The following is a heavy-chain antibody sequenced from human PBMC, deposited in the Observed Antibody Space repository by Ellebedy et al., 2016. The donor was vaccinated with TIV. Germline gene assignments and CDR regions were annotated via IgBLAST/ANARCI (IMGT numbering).Heavy chain of an antibody. V-gene: IGHV1-2*02. CDR1: GYTFSGYF. J-gene: IGHJ5*02. D-gene: IGHD6-13*01. CDR3: AREGKAADGRGGNWFDP. Sequence: ASVKVSCXASGYTFSGYFMHGVRQAPGQGLEWMGWINPSSGGTNYAQKFQGRVTMTRDTSISTAYMELSRLRSDDTAVYYCAREGKAADGRGGNWFDPWGQGTLVTVSS. CDR2: INPSSGGT.